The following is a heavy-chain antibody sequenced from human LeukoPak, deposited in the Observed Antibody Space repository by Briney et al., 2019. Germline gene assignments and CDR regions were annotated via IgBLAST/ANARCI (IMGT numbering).Heavy chain of an antibody. J-gene: IGHJ6*03. Sequence: GASVKVSCKASGYSFTNYYMHWVRQAPGQGLEWMGMINPSGGSTTYAQKFQGRVTMTRDMSTSTVYMELSSLTSEDTAVYYCARAYEVVPAAIGFYYYYYMDVWGKGTTVTVSS. V-gene: IGHV1-46*01. CDR1: GYSFTNYY. D-gene: IGHD2-2*01. CDR3: ARAYEVVPAAIGFYYYYYMDV. CDR2: INPSGGST.